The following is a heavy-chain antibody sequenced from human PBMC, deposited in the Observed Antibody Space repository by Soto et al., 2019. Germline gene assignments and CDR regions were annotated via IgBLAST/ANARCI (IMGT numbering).Heavy chain of an antibody. Sequence: QVQLQESGPGLVKPSETLSLTCTVSGGSISSYYWSWIRQPPGKGLEWIGYIYYSGSTNYNPSLKSRVTTSVDTSKNQFSLKLSSVTAADTAVYYCARLWFGELFGSYYFDHWGQGTLVTVSS. J-gene: IGHJ4*02. D-gene: IGHD3-10*01. CDR3: ARLWFGELFGSYYFDH. CDR1: GGSISSYY. CDR2: IYYSGST. V-gene: IGHV4-59*01.